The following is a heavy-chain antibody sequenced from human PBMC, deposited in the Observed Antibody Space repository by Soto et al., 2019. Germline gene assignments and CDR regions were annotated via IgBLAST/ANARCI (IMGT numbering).Heavy chain of an antibody. D-gene: IGHD4-17*01. J-gene: IGHJ5*02. CDR2: IYDSGST. CDR3: ARRMRGTPVAP. CDR1: GGSISSSNCY. Sequence: QLQLQESGPGLLKPSETLSLTCTVSGGSISSSNCYWGWIRQPPGKGREWIGSIYDSGSTYYNPSLKSQVTISVDTSQNQFSLRLSSVTAADTAVYYFARRMRGTPVAPWGQGTLVTVSS. V-gene: IGHV4-39*01.